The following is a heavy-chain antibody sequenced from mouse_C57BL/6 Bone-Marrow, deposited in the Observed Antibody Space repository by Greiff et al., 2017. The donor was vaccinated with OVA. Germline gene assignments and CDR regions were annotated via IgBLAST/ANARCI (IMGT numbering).Heavy chain of an antibody. J-gene: IGHJ2*01. D-gene: IGHD2-3*01. Sequence: VQRVESGAELARPGASVKMSCKASGYTFTSYTMHWVKQRPGQGLEWIGYINPSSGYTKYNQKFKDKATLTADKSSSTAYMQLSSLTSEDSAVDYCARGGYYVLFDYWGQGTTLTVSS. CDR1: GYTFTSYT. CDR2: INPSSGYT. CDR3: ARGGYYVLFDY. V-gene: IGHV1-4*01.